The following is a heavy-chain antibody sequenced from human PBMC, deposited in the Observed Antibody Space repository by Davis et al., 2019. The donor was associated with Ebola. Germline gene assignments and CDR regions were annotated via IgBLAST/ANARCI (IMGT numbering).Heavy chain of an antibody. V-gene: IGHV1-2*02. J-gene: IGHJ6*02. CDR1: GYPFTGYY. Sequence: ASVKVSCKVSGYPFTGYYIHWVRQAPGQGLEWMGWINPKNGGTQYAQKFQGRVTMTRDTSISTAYMELSRLRSDDTAVYYCAREFSVLYYGMDVWGQGTTVTVSS. D-gene: IGHD3-10*01. CDR3: AREFSVLYYGMDV. CDR2: INPKNGGT.